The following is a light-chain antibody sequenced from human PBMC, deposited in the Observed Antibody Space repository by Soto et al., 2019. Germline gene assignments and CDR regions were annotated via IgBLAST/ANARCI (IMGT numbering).Light chain of an antibody. V-gene: IGKV3-20*01. CDR2: GAS. J-gene: IGKJ3*01. CDR1: QSVSNNY. Sequence: EVGLTQSPCTLSLSTGERATLSCRASQSVSNNYLAWFHQKPGQAPRLLIYGASSRATGVPDRFSASGSGTDFTLTISRLEPEDFAVYYCQQYGRSPFTFGPGTKVDI. CDR3: QQYGRSPFT.